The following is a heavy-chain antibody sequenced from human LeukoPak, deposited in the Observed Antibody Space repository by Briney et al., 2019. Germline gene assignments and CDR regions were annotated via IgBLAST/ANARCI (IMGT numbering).Heavy chain of an antibody. V-gene: IGHV4-4*07. CDR2: IHGSGSP. D-gene: IGHD2-2*01. Sequence: SETLSLTCTVSGGSISVYYWSWIRQSAGKGLEWIGRIHGSGSPSYNPSFKSRVTISVDKSNNQFSLRLSSVTAADTAVFYCAKIRSSSNNWFDPWGQGSLVTVSS. CDR3: AKIRSSSNNWFDP. J-gene: IGHJ5*02. CDR1: GGSISVYY.